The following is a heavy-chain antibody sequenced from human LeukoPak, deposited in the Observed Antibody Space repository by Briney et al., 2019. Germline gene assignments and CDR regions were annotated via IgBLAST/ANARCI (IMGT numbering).Heavy chain of an antibody. D-gene: IGHD2-2*01. V-gene: IGHV4-59*11. CDR1: GGSLSGHY. CDR2: IYYTGTT. J-gene: IGHJ4*02. Sequence: SETLSLTCTVGGGSLSGHYWGWIRQPPGKGLELVGHIYYTGTTLYNPSLNSRVTITLDTSRNQFSLRLTSVIAADTAVYYCARFSWGCSTASCYLTNWGQGALVTVSS. CDR3: ARFSWGCSTASCYLTN.